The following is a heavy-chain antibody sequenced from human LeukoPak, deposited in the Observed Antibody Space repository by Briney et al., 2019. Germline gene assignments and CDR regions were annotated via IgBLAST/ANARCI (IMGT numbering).Heavy chain of an antibody. D-gene: IGHD1-26*01. CDR3: AKDYSGSYFLGWFDP. CDR1: GFTFSSYA. Sequence: PGGSLRLSCAASGFTFSSYAMSWVRQAPGKGLEWVSAISGSGGSTYYADSVKGRFTISRDNSKNTLYLQMNSLRAEDTAVYYCAKDYSGSYFLGWFDPWGQGTLVTVSS. V-gene: IGHV3-23*01. CDR2: ISGSGGST. J-gene: IGHJ5*02.